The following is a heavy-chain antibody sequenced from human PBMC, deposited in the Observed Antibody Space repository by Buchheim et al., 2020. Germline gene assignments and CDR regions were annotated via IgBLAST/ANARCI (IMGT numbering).Heavy chain of an antibody. D-gene: IGHD3-10*01. J-gene: IGHJ4*02. V-gene: IGHV4-39*01. CDR3: ARQDYYGSGSLDY. CDR1: GGSISSSSYY. Sequence: QLQLQESGPGLVKPSETLSLTCTVSGGSISSSSYYWGWIRQPPGKGLEWIGSIYYSGSTYYNPSLKSRVTISVDTSKNQFSLKRRSVTAADTAVYYCARQDYYGSGSLDYWGQGTL. CDR2: IYYSGST.